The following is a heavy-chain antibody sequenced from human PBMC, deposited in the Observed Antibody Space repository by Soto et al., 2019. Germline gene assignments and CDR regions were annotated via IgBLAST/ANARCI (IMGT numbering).Heavy chain of an antibody. D-gene: IGHD2-2*01. Sequence: SQTLSLTCAISGDSVSSNSAAWNWIRQSPSRGLEWLGRTYYRSKWYNDYAVSVKIRITINPDTSKKQFSLQLNSVTPEDTAVYYCARGQVNIVVVPAAMANHINYYYYMDVWGKGTTVTVSS. V-gene: IGHV6-1*01. CDR1: GDSVSSNSAA. J-gene: IGHJ6*03. CDR2: TYYRSKWYN. CDR3: ARGQVNIVVVPAAMANHINYYYYMDV.